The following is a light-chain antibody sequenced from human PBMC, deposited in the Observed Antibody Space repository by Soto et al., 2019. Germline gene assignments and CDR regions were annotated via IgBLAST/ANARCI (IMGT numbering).Light chain of an antibody. J-gene: IGLJ2*01. CDR3: SSFTSILGL. V-gene: IGLV2-14*03. CDR2: DVS. Sequence: QSALTQPASVSGSPGQSITISCTGAVSEVAGYTYVSWYQQHPDKGPKVIIYDVSNRPSGVSNRFSGSKSGTTASLTISGLQAEDEADYYCSSFTSILGLFGGGTKLTVL. CDR1: VSEVAGYTY.